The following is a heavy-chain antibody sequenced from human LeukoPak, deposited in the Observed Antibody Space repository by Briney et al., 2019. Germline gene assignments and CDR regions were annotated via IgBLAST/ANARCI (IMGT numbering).Heavy chain of an antibody. Sequence: SETLSLTCAGNGWSFSGYYWSWLRQPPGKGLEWIGEINHSGSTNYNPSLKSRVTISVDTSKNQFSLKLSSVTAADTAVYYCARGRGVTIFGVVIGPREFFDYWGQGTLVTVSS. CDR2: INHSGST. CDR1: GWSFSGYY. CDR3: ARGRGVTIFGVVIGPREFFDY. J-gene: IGHJ4*02. D-gene: IGHD3-3*01. V-gene: IGHV4-34*01.